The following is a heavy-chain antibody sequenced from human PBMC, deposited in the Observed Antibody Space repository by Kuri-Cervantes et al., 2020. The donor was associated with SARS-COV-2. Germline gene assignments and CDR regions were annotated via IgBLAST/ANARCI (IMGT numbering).Heavy chain of an antibody. CDR1: GFTFSGYS. CDR3: AREEGGELGEAFDY. D-gene: IGHD7-27*01. CDR2: IDSSSYYR. J-gene: IGHJ4*02. Sequence: GESLKIHRAASGFTFSGYSMNWIRQAPGKGLEWVASIDSSSYYRSHADSVKGRLTISRDNAKTSLYLQMNSLKPEDTAVYYCAREEGGELGEAFDYWGQGALVTVSS. V-gene: IGHV3-21*01.